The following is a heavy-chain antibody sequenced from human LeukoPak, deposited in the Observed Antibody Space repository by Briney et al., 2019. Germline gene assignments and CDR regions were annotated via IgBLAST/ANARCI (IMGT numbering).Heavy chain of an antibody. D-gene: IGHD3-22*01. Sequence: ASVKVSCKASGYTFTSYGISWVRQAPGQGLEWMGWISAYNGNTNYAQKLQGRVTMTTDTSTSTAYMGLRSLRSDDTAVYYCARGYYYDSSGSQEYYYGMDVWGQGTTVTVSS. CDR2: ISAYNGNT. CDR1: GYTFTSYG. J-gene: IGHJ6*02. CDR3: ARGYYYDSSGSQEYYYGMDV. V-gene: IGHV1-18*04.